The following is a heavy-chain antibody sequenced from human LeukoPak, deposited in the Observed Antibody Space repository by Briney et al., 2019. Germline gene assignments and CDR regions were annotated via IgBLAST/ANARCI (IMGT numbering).Heavy chain of an antibody. CDR3: ARDNSPHCDFWSGYYIYNWFDP. D-gene: IGHD3-3*01. J-gene: IGHJ5*02. V-gene: IGHV4-61*01. CDR1: GGSVSSGSYY. CDR2: IYYSGST. Sequence: SETLSLTCTVSGGSVSSGSYYWSWIRQPPGKGLEWIGYIYYSGSTNYNPSLKSRVTISVDTSKNQFSLKLSSVTAADTAVYYCARDNSPHCDFWSGYYIYNWFDPWGRGTLVTVSS.